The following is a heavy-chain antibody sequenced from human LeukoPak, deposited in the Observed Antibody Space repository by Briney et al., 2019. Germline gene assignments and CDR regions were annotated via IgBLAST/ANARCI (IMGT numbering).Heavy chain of an antibody. CDR2: IKSKTDGRTT. Sequence: GGSLRLSCATSGFTFSNAWMSWVRQAPGKGLEWVGRIKSKTDGRTTDYAAPVKGRFTISRDDSKSTLYLQMNSLKTEDTAVHYCTTDCGSVSCRGWSYFGYWGQGTLVTVSS. CDR1: GFTFSNAW. V-gene: IGHV3-15*01. CDR3: TTDCGSVSCRGWSYFGY. D-gene: IGHD2-2*01. J-gene: IGHJ4*02.